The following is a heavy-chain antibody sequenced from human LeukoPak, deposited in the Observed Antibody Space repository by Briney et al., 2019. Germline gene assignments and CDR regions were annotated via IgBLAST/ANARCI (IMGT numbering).Heavy chain of an antibody. CDR2: ISGSGGST. CDR3: AKDRGQGVVVVVAATYFDY. D-gene: IGHD2-15*01. J-gene: IGHJ4*02. V-gene: IGHV3-23*01. Sequence: GGSLRLSCAASGFTFSSYAMSWVRQAPGKGLEWVSAISGSGGSTYYADSVKGRFTISRDNSKNTLYLQMNSLRAEDTAVYHCAKDRGQGVVVVVAATYFDYWGQGTLVTVSS. CDR1: GFTFSSYA.